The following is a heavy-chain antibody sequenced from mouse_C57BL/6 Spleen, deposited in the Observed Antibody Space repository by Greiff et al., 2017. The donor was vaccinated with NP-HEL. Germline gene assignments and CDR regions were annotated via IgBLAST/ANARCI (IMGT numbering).Heavy chain of an antibody. Sequence: EVMLVESGGGLVKPGGSLKLSCAASGFTFSSYTMSWVRQTPEKRLEWVATISGGGGNTYYPDSVKGRVTISRDNAKNTLYLQMSSLRSEDTALYYCARNYYGSSLDYWGQGTTLTVSS. V-gene: IGHV5-9*01. CDR2: ISGGGGNT. J-gene: IGHJ2*01. CDR3: ARNYYGSSLDY. CDR1: GFTFSSYT. D-gene: IGHD1-1*01.